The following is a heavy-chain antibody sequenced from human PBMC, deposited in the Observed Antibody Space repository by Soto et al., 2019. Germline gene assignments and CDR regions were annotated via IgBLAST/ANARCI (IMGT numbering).Heavy chain of an antibody. J-gene: IGHJ6*03. CDR2: IYPGDSDT. CDR1: GYSFTSYW. D-gene: IGHD4-17*01. Sequence: GESLKISCKGSGYSFTSYWIGWVRQMPGKGLEWMGIIYPGDSDTRYSPSFQAQVTISADKSISTAYLQWSSLKASDTAMYYCARQAVTTGYYYYYMDVWGKGTTVTVSS. CDR3: ARQAVTTGYYYYYMDV. V-gene: IGHV5-51*01.